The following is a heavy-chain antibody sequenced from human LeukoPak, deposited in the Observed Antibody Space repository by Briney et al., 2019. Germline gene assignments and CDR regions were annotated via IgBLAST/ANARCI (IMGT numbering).Heavy chain of an antibody. V-gene: IGHV1-18*01. CDR1: GYTFTTYG. CDR2: ISAYNGNT. CDR3: ARPVATSDTRHY. D-gene: IGHD5-12*01. J-gene: IGHJ4*02. Sequence: GASVRVSSTPSGYTFTTYGISCVRQAPGQGLEWMGWISAYNGNTNYAQKLQGRVTMTTDTSTSTAYMELRSLRSDDTAVYYCARPVATSDTRHYWGQGTLVSVSS.